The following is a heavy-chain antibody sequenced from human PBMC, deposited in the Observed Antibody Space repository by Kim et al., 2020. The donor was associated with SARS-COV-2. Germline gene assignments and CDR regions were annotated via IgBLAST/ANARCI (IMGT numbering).Heavy chain of an antibody. V-gene: IGHV3-11*06. Sequence: SVKGRFTISRDNAKNSLYLQMNSLRAEDTAVYYCARDLWEDRSGSYSFDYWGQGTLVTVSS. J-gene: IGHJ4*02. D-gene: IGHD1-26*01. CDR3: ARDLWEDRSGSYSFDY.